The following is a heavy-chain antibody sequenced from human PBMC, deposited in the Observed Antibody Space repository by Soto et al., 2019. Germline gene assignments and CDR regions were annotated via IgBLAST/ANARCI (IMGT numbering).Heavy chain of an antibody. CDR2: IYYSGST. J-gene: IGHJ4*02. V-gene: IGHV4-61*01. Sequence: SETLSLTCTVSGGSVSSGSYYWSWIRQPPGKGLEWIGYIYYSGSTNYNPSLKSRVTISVDTSKNQFSLKLSSVTAADTAVYYCARWLPADPFIYFDYWGQGTMVTVSS. D-gene: IGHD5-12*01. CDR1: GGSVSSGSYY. CDR3: ARWLPADPFIYFDY.